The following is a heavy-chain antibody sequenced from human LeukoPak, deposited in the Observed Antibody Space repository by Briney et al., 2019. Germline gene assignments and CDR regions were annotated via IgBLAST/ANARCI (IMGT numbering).Heavy chain of an antibody. D-gene: IGHD3-10*01. J-gene: IGHJ4*02. Sequence: PSETLSLTCTVSGYSISSGYYWGWIRQPPGKGLEWIGSIYHSGSTYYNPSLKSRVTISVDTSKNQFSLKLSSVTAADTAVYYCVYYYGSGDDYWGQGTLVTVSS. V-gene: IGHV4-38-2*02. CDR2: IYHSGST. CDR3: VYYYGSGDDY. CDR1: GYSISSGYY.